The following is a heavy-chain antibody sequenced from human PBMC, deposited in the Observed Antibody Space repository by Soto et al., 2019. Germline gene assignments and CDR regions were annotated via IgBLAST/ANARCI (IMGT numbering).Heavy chain of an antibody. D-gene: IGHD1-26*01. V-gene: IGHV1-18*01. J-gene: IGHJ6*02. CDR2: ISTYNGNT. Sequence: QVHLVQSGGEVKKPGASVKVSCRASGYTFARNGISWVRQAPGQVLEWMGWISTYNGNTNYAENIQDRVTMTTDTSTITAYMELSRLRADDTAGYSCARDQRRREAGIQKSNQYHYFGMDGWGQGTTVTVSS. CDR3: ARDQRRREAGIQKSNQYHYFGMDG. CDR1: GYTFARNG.